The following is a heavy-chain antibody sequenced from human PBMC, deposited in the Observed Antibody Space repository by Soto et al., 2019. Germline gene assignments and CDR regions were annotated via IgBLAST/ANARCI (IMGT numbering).Heavy chain of an antibody. CDR2: IKSKTDGGTT. Sequence: GGSLRLSCAASGFTFSNAWMGWVRHAPGNALEWVGRIKSKTDGGTTDYAAPVKGRFTISRDDSKNTLYLQMNSLKTEDTAVYYCTTGRLPLFREPTGHFDYWGQGTLVTVSS. V-gene: IGHV3-15*01. J-gene: IGHJ4*02. D-gene: IGHD3-10*02. CDR1: GFTFSNAW. CDR3: TTGRLPLFREPTGHFDY.